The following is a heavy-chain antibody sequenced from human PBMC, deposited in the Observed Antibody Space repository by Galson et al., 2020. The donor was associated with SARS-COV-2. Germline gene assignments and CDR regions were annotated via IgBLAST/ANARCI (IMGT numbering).Heavy chain of an antibody. CDR2: IYYSGST. J-gene: IGHJ5*02. CDR3: ARHRYPGDWFDP. D-gene: IGHD3-16*02. Sequence: SETLSLTCIVSGGPISSSSYYCGWIRQPPGKGMEWIGSIYYSGSTYYNPSLKSRVTISVDTSKNQFALKLSSVTAADTAVYYCARHRYPGDWFDPWGQGTLVTVSS. V-gene: IGHV4-39*01. CDR1: GGPISSSSYY.